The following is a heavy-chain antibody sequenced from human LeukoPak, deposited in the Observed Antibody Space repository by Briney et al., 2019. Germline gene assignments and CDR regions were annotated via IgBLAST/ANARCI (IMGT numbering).Heavy chain of an antibody. CDR3: ARDSARGGYDPYYYMDV. J-gene: IGHJ6*03. V-gene: IGHV1-18*01. D-gene: IGHD5-12*01. Sequence: GASVKVSCKASGYTFTSYGISWVRQAPRQGLEWMGWISAYNGNTNYAQKLQGRVTMTTDTSTSTAYMELSSLSSDDTAVYFCARDSARGGYDPYYYMDVWGKGTTVTISS. CDR1: GYTFTSYG. CDR2: ISAYNGNT.